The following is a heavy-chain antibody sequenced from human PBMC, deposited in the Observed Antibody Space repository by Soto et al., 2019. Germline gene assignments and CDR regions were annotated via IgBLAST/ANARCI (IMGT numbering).Heavy chain of an antibody. CDR2: TYYRSKWYN. CDR3: AREYSGSAFHV. J-gene: IGHJ3*01. D-gene: IGHD1-26*01. Sequence: SQTLSLTCAISGDSVSSNSAAWNCIIQSPSRGLEWLGRTYYRSKWYNDYAVSLKGRITVNPDTSKNQFSLQLNSLTPEDTAVYYCAREYSGSAFHVWGQGTMVTVSS. CDR1: GDSVSSNSAA. V-gene: IGHV6-1*01.